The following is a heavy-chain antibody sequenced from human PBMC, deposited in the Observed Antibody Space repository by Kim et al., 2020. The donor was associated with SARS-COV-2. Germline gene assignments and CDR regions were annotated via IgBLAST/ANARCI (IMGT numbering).Heavy chain of an antibody. J-gene: IGHJ4*02. Sequence: KGRFPITRDNAKNSLYLQMNSLRAEDTALYYCAKGTKRCSGGSCYSGADYWGQGTLVTVSS. CDR3: AKGTKRCSGGSCYSGADY. D-gene: IGHD2-15*01. V-gene: IGHV3-9*01.